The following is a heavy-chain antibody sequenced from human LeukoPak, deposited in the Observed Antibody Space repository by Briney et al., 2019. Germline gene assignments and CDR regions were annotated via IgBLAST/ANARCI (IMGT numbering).Heavy chain of an antibody. CDR2: IGAYNGNT. V-gene: IGHV1-18*01. Sequence: GASVKVSCKASGYTFTSYGISWVRQAPGQGLEWMGWIGAYNGNTNYAQKLQGRVTMTTDTSTSTAYMELRSLRSDDTAVYYCARSDSSGSEYYGMDVWGQGTTVTVSS. CDR3: ARSDSSGSEYYGMDV. D-gene: IGHD3-22*01. J-gene: IGHJ6*02. CDR1: GYTFTSYG.